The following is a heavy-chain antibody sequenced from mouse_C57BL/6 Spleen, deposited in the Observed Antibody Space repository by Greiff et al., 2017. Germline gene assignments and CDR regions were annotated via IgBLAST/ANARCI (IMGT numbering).Heavy chain of an antibody. V-gene: IGHV1-42*01. CDR1: GYSFNGYY. CDR2: INPSTGGT. CDR3: ARSSVRWFAY. J-gene: IGHJ3*01. Sequence: EVQLQQPGPELVKPGASVKISCKASGYSFNGYYMNWVKQSPEKSLEWIGEINPSTGGTTYYQKFKAKATLTVDKSSSTAYMQLKCLTSEYSAVYYCARSSVRWFAYWGQGTLVTVSA.